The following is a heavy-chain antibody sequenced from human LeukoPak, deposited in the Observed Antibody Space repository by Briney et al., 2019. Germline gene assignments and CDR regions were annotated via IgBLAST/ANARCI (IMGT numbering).Heavy chain of an antibody. CDR2: IIPIFGTA. CDR3: ARDPLDCSGGSCSDY. J-gene: IGHJ4*02. D-gene: IGHD2-15*01. CDR1: GGTFSSYA. V-gene: IGHV1-69*05. Sequence: SVKVSCKXSGGTFSSYAISWVQQAPGQGLEWMGWIIPIFGTANYAQKFQGRVTITTDESTSTAYMELSSLRSEDTAVYYCARDPLDCSGGSCSDYWGQGTLVTVSS.